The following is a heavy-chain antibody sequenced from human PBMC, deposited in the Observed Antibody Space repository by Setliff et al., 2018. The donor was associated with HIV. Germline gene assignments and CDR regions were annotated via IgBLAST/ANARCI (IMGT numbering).Heavy chain of an antibody. CDR1: GGSFRGYY. D-gene: IGHD2-21*02. V-gene: IGHV4-59*08. CDR2: IYYSGST. Sequence: SETLSLTCAVYGGSFRGYYWSWIRQPPGKGLEWIGYIYYSGSTNYNPSLKSRVTISVDTSKNQFSLNLSSVTAADTAVFYCARAAYCGGDCYSHDAFDIWGQGTMVTVS. CDR3: ARAAYCGGDCYSHDAFDI. J-gene: IGHJ3*02.